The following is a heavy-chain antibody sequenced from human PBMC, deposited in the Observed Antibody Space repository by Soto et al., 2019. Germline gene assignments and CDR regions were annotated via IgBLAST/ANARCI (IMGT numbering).Heavy chain of an antibody. Sequence: SVKVSCTASGGTFSSYASSWVRQAPGQGLEWMGGIIPIFGTANYAQKFQGRVTITADESTSTAYMELSSLRSEDTAVYYCASNPYDFWSGYPLWGQGTLVTVSS. J-gene: IGHJ4*02. V-gene: IGHV1-69*13. CDR1: GGTFSSYA. CDR2: IIPIFGTA. CDR3: ASNPYDFWSGYPL. D-gene: IGHD3-3*01.